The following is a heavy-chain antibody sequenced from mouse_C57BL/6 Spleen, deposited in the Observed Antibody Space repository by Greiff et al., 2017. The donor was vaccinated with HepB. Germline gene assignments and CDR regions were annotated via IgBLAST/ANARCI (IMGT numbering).Heavy chain of an antibody. V-gene: IGHV1-63*01. CDR3: ARGGIPSTVPFDY. CDR2: IYPGGGYT. D-gene: IGHD2-10*02. CDR1: GYTFTNYW. Sequence: VQLVESGAELVRPGTSVKMSCKASGYTFTNYWIGWAKQRPGHGLEWIGDIYPGGGYTNYNEKFKGKATLTADKSSSTAYMQFSSLTSEDSAIYYCARGGIPSTVPFDYWGQGTTLTVSS. J-gene: IGHJ2*01.